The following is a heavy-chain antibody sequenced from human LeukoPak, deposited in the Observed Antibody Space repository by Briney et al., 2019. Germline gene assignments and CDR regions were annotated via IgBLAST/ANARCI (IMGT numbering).Heavy chain of an antibody. CDR1: GGSISSYY. Sequence: PSETLSLTCTVPGGSISSYYWSWIRQPPGKGLEWIGYIYYSGSTNYNPSLKSRVTISVDTSKNQFSLKLSSVTAADTAVYYCARRIDSGPGIAAAGLFDPWGQGTLVTVSS. CDR3: ARRIDSGPGIAAAGLFDP. J-gene: IGHJ5*02. D-gene: IGHD6-13*01. CDR2: IYYSGST. V-gene: IGHV4-59*08.